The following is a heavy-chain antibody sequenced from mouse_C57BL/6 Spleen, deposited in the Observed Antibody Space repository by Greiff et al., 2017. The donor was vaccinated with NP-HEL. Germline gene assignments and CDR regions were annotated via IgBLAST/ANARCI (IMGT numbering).Heavy chain of an antibody. CDR3: ASYGYDAMDY. J-gene: IGHJ4*01. CDR2: ISYDGSN. D-gene: IGHD2-2*01. CDR1: GYSITSGYY. V-gene: IGHV3-6*01. Sequence: VQLKESGPGLVKPSQSLSLTCSVTGYSITSGYYWNWIRQFPGNKLEWMGYISYDGSNNYNPSLKNRISITRDTSKNQFFLKLNSVTTEDTATYYCASYGYDAMDYWGQGTSVTVSS.